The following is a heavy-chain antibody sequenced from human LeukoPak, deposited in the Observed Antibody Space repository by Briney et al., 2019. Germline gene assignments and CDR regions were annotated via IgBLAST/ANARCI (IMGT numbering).Heavy chain of an antibody. D-gene: IGHD2-8*01. CDR2: INSADNVE. V-gene: IGHV3-48*03. J-gene: IGHJ5*02. CDR1: GFALRSSE. CDR3: ARDTVNGPFVISLDL. Sequence: PGGSLRLSCAASGFALRSSEMNWVRQAPGKGPEWVAHINSADNVEYYTDSVRGRFTMSRDNAKDLLNLNLKRLRDEDTAVYYCARDTVNGPFVISLDLWGQGVLVTVSS.